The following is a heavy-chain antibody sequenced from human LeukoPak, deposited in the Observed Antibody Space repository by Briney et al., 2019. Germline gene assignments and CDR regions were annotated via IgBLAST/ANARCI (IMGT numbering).Heavy chain of an antibody. V-gene: IGHV3-48*01. CDR2: ISSSSSTI. CDR3: ARNYDFWSGPDYFDY. Sequence: GGSLRLSCAASGFTFSSYSMNWVRQAPGKGLEWVSYISSSSSTIYYADSVKGRFTISRDNAKNSLYLQMNSLRAEDMAVHYCARNYDFWSGPDYFDYWGQGTLVTVSS. J-gene: IGHJ4*02. CDR1: GFTFSSYS. D-gene: IGHD3-3*01.